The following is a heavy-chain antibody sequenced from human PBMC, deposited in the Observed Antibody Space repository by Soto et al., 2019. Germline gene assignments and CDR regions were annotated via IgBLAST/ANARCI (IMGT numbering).Heavy chain of an antibody. V-gene: IGHV3-30*18. Sequence: GGSLRLSCAASGFTFSSYGMHWVRQAPGKGLEWVAVISYDGSNKYYADSVKGRFTISRDNSKNTLYLQMNSLRAEDTAVYYCANRHYDSSGYYIFDIWGQGTMVTVSS. CDR2: ISYDGSNK. CDR3: ANRHYDSSGYYIFDI. D-gene: IGHD3-22*01. J-gene: IGHJ3*02. CDR1: GFTFSSYG.